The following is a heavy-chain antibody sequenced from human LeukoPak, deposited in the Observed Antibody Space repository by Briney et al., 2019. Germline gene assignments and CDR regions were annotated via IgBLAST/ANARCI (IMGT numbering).Heavy chain of an antibody. CDR1: GGSISSHY. CDR3: ASTYGSGSYYSHFDY. CDR2: IYYSGST. D-gene: IGHD3-10*01. Sequence: SETLSLTCTVSGGSISSHYWSWIRQPPGKGLEWIGYIYYSGSTNYNPSLKSRVTISVDTSKNQFSLKLSSVTAADTAVYYCASTYGSGSYYSHFDYWGQGTLVTVSS. V-gene: IGHV4-59*08. J-gene: IGHJ4*02.